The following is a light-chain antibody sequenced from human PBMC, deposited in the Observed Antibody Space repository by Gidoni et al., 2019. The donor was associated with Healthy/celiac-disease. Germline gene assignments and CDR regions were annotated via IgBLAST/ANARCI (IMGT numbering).Light chain of an antibody. J-gene: IGKJ5*01. CDR2: WAS. CDR1: QSVLYSPNNKNY. CDR3: QQYYSTPIT. V-gene: IGKV4-1*01. Sequence: DIVMTQYPDSLAVSLGERATINCKSSQSVLYSPNNKNYLAWYQQKPGQPPKLLISWASTRESGVPDRFSGSGSGTDFTLTISSLQAEDVAVYYCQQYYSTPITFGQGTRLEIK.